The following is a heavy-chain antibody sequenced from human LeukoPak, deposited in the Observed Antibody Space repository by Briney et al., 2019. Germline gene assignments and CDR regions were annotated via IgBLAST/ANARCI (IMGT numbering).Heavy chain of an antibody. J-gene: IGHJ6*02. V-gene: IGHV3-30*18. CDR2: ISYDGSNK. D-gene: IGHD6-19*01. CDR1: GFTFSSYG. Sequence: GGSLRLPCAASGFTFSSYGMHWVRQAPGKGLEWVAVISYDGSNKYYADSVKGRFTISRDNSKNTLYLQMNSLRAEDTAVYYCAKDTAVAIYYYYYGMDVWGQGTTVTVSS. CDR3: AKDTAVAIYYYYYGMDV.